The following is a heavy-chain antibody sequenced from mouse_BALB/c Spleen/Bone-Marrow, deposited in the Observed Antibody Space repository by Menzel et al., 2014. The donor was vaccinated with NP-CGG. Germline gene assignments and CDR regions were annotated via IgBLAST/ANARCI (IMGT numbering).Heavy chain of an antibody. J-gene: IGHJ2*01. Sequence: EVQLQQSGPELVKPGASVKISCKASGYPFTDYNMHWVKQSHGKSLEWIGYIYPHTSDTGYNQKFRNKATLTVDISSSTAYMVLRSLTSEDSAVYYCVRAPPITSVVARDYWGQGNTLTVSS. D-gene: IGHD1-1*01. V-gene: IGHV1S29*02. CDR2: IYPHTSDT. CDR1: GYPFTDYN. CDR3: VRAPPITSVVARDY.